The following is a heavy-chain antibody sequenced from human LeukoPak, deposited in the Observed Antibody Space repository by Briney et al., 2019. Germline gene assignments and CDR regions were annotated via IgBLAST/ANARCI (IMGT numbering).Heavy chain of an antibody. CDR1: GFTFSSYA. D-gene: IGHD3-10*01. Sequence: GGSLRLSCAASGFTFSSYAMSWVRQAPGKGLEWVSAISGSGGSTYYADSVKGRFTISRDNSKNTLYLQMNSLRAEDTAVYYCAKSSHLGFGDSYYYYMDVWGKGTTVTVSS. CDR2: ISGSGGST. V-gene: IGHV3-23*01. J-gene: IGHJ6*03. CDR3: AKSSHLGFGDSYYYYMDV.